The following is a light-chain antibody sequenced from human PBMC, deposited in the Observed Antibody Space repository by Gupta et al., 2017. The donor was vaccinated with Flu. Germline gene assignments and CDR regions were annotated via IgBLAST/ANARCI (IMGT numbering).Light chain of an antibody. V-gene: IGLV3-21*02. J-gene: IGLJ2*01. CDR3: QVWDSGREEAGL. CDR2: DYS. Sequence: SYALTQPPSVSVAPGQTAKMTCGGNNIGSKSVHWYQQKPGQAHVLVVYDYSDRPSGIPVRYSGSHSGNTATLTINRGDAGDEADYYCQVWDSGREEAGLFGGGTKLIVL. CDR1: NIGSKS.